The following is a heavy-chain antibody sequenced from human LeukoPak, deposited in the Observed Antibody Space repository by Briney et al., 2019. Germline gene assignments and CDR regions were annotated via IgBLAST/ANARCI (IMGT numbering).Heavy chain of an antibody. CDR1: GFTFSSYG. CDR3: ARDLPGRRYSSSWYDY. Sequence: PGGSLRLSCAASGFTFSSYGMHWVRQAPGKGLEWVAVIWYDGSNKYYADSVKGRFTISRDNSKNTLYLQMNSLRAEDTAVYYCARDLPGRRYSSSWYDYWGQGTLVTVSS. J-gene: IGHJ4*02. V-gene: IGHV3-33*01. D-gene: IGHD6-13*01. CDR2: IWYDGSNK.